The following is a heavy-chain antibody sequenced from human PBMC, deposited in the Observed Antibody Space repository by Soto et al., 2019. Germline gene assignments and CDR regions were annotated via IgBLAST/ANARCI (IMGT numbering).Heavy chain of an antibody. Sequence: TVSGGKSGSGGDCWSRKXKNPGKGLEWIGYIYYSGSTYYNPSLKSRVTISVDTSKNQFSLKVNSVTAADTAVYYCARRAVVAVTGSLDNWLDPWGQGILVTVSS. D-gene: IGHD2-21*01. CDR1: GGKSGSGGDC. CDR3: ARRAVVAVTGSLDNWLDP. V-gene: IGHV4-31*02. CDR2: IYYSGST. J-gene: IGHJ5*02.